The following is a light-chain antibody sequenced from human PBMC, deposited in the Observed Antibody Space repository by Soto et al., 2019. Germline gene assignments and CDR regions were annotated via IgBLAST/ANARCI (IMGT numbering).Light chain of an antibody. CDR3: QQYRTNSA. CDR1: QSINSW. J-gene: IGKJ1*01. V-gene: IGKV1-5*03. CDR2: KAS. Sequence: DIQMTQSPSILSASVGDRVTINCRASQSINSWLAWYQQKPGTAPKLLIYKASSLESGVPSRFSGSGSETEVTLTISSLQPDDFASYYCQQYRTNSAFGQGTKVEIK.